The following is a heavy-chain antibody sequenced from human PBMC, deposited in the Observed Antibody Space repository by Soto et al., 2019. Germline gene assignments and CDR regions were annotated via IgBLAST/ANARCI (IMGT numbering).Heavy chain of an antibody. CDR3: ARDSAIAARAFDI. Sequence: SETLSLTCTVSGGPISSGGYHWNWIRQHPGKGLEWIGSIYYSGSTYYNPSLKSRVTISVDTSKNQFSLKLSSVTAADTAVYYCARDSAIAARAFDIWGQGTMVTVSS. D-gene: IGHD6-6*01. CDR2: IYYSGST. V-gene: IGHV4-31*03. J-gene: IGHJ3*02. CDR1: GGPISSGGYH.